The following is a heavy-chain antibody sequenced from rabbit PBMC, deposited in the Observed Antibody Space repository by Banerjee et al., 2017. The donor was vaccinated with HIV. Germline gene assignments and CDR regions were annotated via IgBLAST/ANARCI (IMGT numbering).Heavy chain of an antibody. D-gene: IGHD1-1*01. J-gene: IGHJ4*01. CDR2: INTSSGST. Sequence: QSLEESGGDLVKPGASLTLTCTASGIDFSMYYYMCWVRQAPGKGLEWIGCINTSSGSTYYASWAKGRFTISKTSSTTVTLQMTSLTAADTATYFCARTTTNGYYPFNLWGQGTLVTVS. CDR3: ARTTTNGYYPFNL. CDR1: GIDFSMYYY. V-gene: IGHV1S40*01.